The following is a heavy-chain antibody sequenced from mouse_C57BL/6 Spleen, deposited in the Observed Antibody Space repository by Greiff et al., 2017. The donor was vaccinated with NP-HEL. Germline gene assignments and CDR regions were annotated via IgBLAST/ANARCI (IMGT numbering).Heavy chain of an antibody. Sequence: VQLQQSGAELVRPGASVKLSCKASGYTFTDYYINWVKQRPGQGLEWIARIYPGSGNTYYNEKFKGKATLTAEKSSSTAYMQLSSLTSEDSAVYFCARERGTGYYWDYWGQGTTLTVSS. CDR3: ARERGTGYYWDY. CDR1: GYTFTDYY. V-gene: IGHV1-76*01. D-gene: IGHD4-1*01. CDR2: IYPGSGNT. J-gene: IGHJ2*01.